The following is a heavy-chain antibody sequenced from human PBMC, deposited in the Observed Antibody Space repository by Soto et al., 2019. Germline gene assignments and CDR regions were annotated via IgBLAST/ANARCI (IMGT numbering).Heavy chain of an antibody. D-gene: IGHD6-19*01. CDR2: VSHDGRNT. Sequence: VQLVESGGGVVQPGRSLRLSCAASGFTFSDYAMHWVRQAPGKGLEWVAVVSHDGRNTHYADSVKGRFTISRDSSKNTGSLEMTSLRAEDTAVYYCAKGGRQGLVTSDFNYWGQGALVTVSS. J-gene: IGHJ4*02. CDR1: GFTFSDYA. CDR3: AKGGRQGLVTSDFNY. V-gene: IGHV3-30*18.